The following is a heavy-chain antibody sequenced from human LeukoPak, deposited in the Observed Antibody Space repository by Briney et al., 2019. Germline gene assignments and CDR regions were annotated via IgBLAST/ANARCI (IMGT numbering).Heavy chain of an antibody. V-gene: IGHV3-11*04. CDR3: ARVVAKQWLLLRRRWDYFDY. D-gene: IGHD3-22*01. CDR1: GFTFSDYY. J-gene: IGHJ4*02. Sequence: GGSLRLSCAASGFTFSDYYMSWIRQAPGKGLEWVSYISSSGSTIYYADSVKGRFTISRDNAKNSLYLQMNSLRAEDTAVYYCARVVAKQWLLLRRRWDYFDYWGQGTLVTVSS. CDR2: ISSSGSTI.